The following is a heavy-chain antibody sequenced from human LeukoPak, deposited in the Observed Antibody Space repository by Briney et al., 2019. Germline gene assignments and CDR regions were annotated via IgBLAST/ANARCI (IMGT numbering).Heavy chain of an antibody. CDR1: GYFISSGYY. CDR3: ARGGYYGSGNDFRFDP. V-gene: IGHV4-38-2*02. CDR2: IYHSGST. Sequence: SETLSLTCSVSGYFISSGYYWGWLRQPPGKGLEWIGYIYHSGSTNYNASLKSRVTISVDTSKNQFSLKLTSVTAADTAVYFCARGGYYGSGNDFRFDPWGQGTLVTVSS. D-gene: IGHD3-10*01. J-gene: IGHJ5*02.